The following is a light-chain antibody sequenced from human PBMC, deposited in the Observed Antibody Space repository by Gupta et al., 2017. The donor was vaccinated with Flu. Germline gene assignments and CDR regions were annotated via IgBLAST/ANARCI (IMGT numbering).Light chain of an antibody. CDR1: SSNIGSNT. V-gene: IGLV1-44*01. Sequence: QSVLTQPPSASGTPGQRVTISCSGSSSNIGSNTVNWYQQLPGTAPKLRIYSNNQRPSGVPDRFSGSKSGTSASLAISGLQSEEEADYYCAAWDDSLNGLYVFGTGTKVTVL. J-gene: IGLJ1*01. CDR2: SNN. CDR3: AAWDDSLNGLYV.